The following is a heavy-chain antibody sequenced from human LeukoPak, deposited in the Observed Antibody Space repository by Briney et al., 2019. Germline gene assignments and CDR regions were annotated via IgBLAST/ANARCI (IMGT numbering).Heavy chain of an antibody. V-gene: IGHV4-39*07. CDR1: GGSISSSSYY. J-gene: IGHJ3*02. D-gene: IGHD3-22*01. CDR3: ARAPDDDSRGAFEI. CDR2: IYHSGST. Sequence: SETLSLTCTVSGGSISSSSYYWGWIRQPPGKGLEWIGSIYHSGSTYYNPSLKSPVTISVDTSKNQFSLKLSSVTAADTAVYYCARAPDDDSRGAFEIWGQGTMVTVSS.